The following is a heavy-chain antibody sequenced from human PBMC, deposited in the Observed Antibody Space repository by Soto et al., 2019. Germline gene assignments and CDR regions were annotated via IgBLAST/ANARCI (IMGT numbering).Heavy chain of an antibody. CDR3: AKDRARGVITMIVVVITTFDY. D-gene: IGHD3-22*01. CDR1: GFTFSSYS. J-gene: IGHJ4*02. V-gene: IGHV3-23*01. CDR2: ISGSGGST. Sequence: GGSLRLSCAASGFTFSSYSMNWVRQAPGKGLEWVSAISGSGGSTYYADSVKGRFTISRDNSKNTLYLQMNSLRAEDTAVYYCAKDRARGVITMIVVVITTFDYWGQGTLVTVSS.